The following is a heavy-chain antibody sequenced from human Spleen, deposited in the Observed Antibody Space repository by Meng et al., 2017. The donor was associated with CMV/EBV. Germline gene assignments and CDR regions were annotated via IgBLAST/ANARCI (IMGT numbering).Heavy chain of an antibody. D-gene: IGHD2-2*01. CDR3: ARTRIEVEPDGRKIKYYNYGMDV. Sequence: ASVKVSCKASGYTFTTYDINWVRQATGQGPEWMGWMNPNSGNTGYAQKFQGRVTLTRVTSISTAYMELSSLTSDDTAVNYCARTRIEVEPDGRKIKYYNYGMDVWGQGTTVTVSS. J-gene: IGHJ6*02. V-gene: IGHV1-8*01. CDR2: MNPNSGNT. CDR1: GYTFTTYD.